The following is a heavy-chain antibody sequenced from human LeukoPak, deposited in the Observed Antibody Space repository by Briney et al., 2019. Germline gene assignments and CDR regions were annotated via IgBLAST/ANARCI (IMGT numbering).Heavy chain of an antibody. CDR2: ISGSGDHT. CDR3: ARDPHDYGDYLLGGAFDI. V-gene: IGHV3-23*01. J-gene: IGHJ3*02. D-gene: IGHD4-17*01. Sequence: PGGSLRLSCAASGFTFSNYAMNWVRQAPGKGLEWVSGISGSGDHTYYADSVKGRFTISRDNSKNTLYLQMNSLRAEDTAVYYCARDPHDYGDYLLGGAFDIWGQGTMVTVSS. CDR1: GFTFSNYA.